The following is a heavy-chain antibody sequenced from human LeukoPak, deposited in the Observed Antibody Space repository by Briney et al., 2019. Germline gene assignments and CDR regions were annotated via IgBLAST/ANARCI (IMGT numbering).Heavy chain of an antibody. J-gene: IGHJ6*03. CDR1: GGSISTYY. Sequence: SETLSLTCTVSGGSISTYYWSWIRQPAGQGLEWIGRIYTSGSTNYNPSLKSRLTMSVDTSKNQFSLKLSSVTAADTAVYYCARDLSNRGRDYYYYMDVWGKGTTVTVSS. CDR2: IYTSGST. CDR3: ARDLSNRGRDYYYYMDV. V-gene: IGHV4-4*07. D-gene: IGHD7-27*01.